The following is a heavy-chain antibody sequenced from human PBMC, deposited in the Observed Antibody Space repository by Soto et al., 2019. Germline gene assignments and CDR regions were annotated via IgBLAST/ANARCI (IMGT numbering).Heavy chain of an antibody. CDR3: ASYSSWYLFDY. CDR2: INAGNGNT. V-gene: IGHV1-3*01. J-gene: IGHJ4*02. D-gene: IGHD6-13*01. CDR1: GYTFTSYA. Sequence: QVQLVQSGAEVKKPGASVKVSCKASGYTFTSYAMHWVRQAPGQRLEWMGWINAGNGNTKYSQKFQGRVTITRDTSASKAYMELSSMRSEDTDVYYCASYSSWYLFDYWGQGTLVTVSS.